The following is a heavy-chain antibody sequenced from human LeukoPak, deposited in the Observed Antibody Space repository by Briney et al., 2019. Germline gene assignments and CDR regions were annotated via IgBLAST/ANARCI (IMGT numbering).Heavy chain of an antibody. J-gene: IGHJ4*02. Sequence: PGGSLRLSCAAAGFTFSSYSMKWVRQARGEGLEWVSVIYSGGSTYYADSVKGRFTISRDNSKKTLYLQMNSLRAEDTAVYYCARGTRYSYDFDYWGQGTLVTVSS. CDR3: ARGTRYSYDFDY. D-gene: IGHD5-18*01. V-gene: IGHV3-53*01. CDR2: IYSGGST. CDR1: GFTFSSYS.